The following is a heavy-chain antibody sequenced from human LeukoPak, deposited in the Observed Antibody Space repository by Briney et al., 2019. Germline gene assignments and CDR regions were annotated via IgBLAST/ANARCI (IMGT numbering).Heavy chain of an antibody. CDR1: GFTFSNYD. CDR2: FHTAGDT. D-gene: IGHD2-2*01. Sequence: PGGSLRLSCAASGFTFSNYDMHWVHQGTGNGLEWVSAFHTAGDTHYAGSVKGRFTVSRDNAENSFYLQMYSLRAGDTAVYFCARGNCGTTSCSERVRGLDVWGPGITVTVSS. V-gene: IGHV3-13*01. J-gene: IGHJ6*02. CDR3: ARGNCGTTSCSERVRGLDV.